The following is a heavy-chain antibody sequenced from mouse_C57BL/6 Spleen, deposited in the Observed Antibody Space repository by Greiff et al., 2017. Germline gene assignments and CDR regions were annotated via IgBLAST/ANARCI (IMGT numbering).Heavy chain of an antibody. D-gene: IGHD2-3*01. Sequence: EVMLVESGGDLVKPGGSLKLSCAASGFTFSSYGMSWVRQTPDKRLEWVATISSGGSYTYYPDSVKGRFTISSDNAKTTLYLQMSSLESEDTAMYYCSRPDYDGYPFAYWGKGTLVTVSA. J-gene: IGHJ3*01. CDR2: ISSGGSYT. CDR3: SRPDYDGYPFAY. CDR1: GFTFSSYG. V-gene: IGHV5-6*02.